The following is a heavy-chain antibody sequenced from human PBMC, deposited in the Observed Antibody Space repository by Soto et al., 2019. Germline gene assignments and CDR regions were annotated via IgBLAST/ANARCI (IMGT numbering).Heavy chain of an antibody. CDR2: LYYSWSP. Sequence: QVQLQESGPGLVKPSETLSLTCSVSGGSFSGYYWSWIRQPPGKGLEWIGDLYYSWSPIYNPSLKGRVTISVDGARNHFSLKLKSVTAADTAVYYCAREYYYDSSGIGFDDWGQGALVIVSS. CDR1: GGSFSGYY. J-gene: IGHJ4*02. CDR3: AREYYYDSSGIGFDD. V-gene: IGHV4-59*01. D-gene: IGHD3-22*01.